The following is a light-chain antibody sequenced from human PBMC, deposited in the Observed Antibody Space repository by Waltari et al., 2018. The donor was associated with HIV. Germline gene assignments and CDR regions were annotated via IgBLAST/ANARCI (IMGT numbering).Light chain of an antibody. CDR3: CSYAGSSTWV. Sequence: QSALTQPASVSGSPGTSITISCTGPSSDVGGYNLVSWYQPHPGKAPQLMIPDVIKRPAGVSTLFSGSKSGNTASMTISGLQADDEADYYCCSYAGSSTWVFGGGTKLTVL. CDR1: SSDVGGYNL. CDR2: DVI. V-gene: IGLV2-23*02. J-gene: IGLJ3*02.